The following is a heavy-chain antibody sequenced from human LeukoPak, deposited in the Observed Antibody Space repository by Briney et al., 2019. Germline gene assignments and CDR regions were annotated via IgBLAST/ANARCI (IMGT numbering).Heavy chain of an antibody. Sequence: SETLSLTCTVSGGSISGYYWSWIRQPPGKGLEWIGEINHSGSTNYNPSLKSRVTISVDTSKNQCSLKLSSVTAADTAVYYCARRGRYSSGWGVYYFDYWGQGTLVTVSS. J-gene: IGHJ4*02. D-gene: IGHD6-19*01. CDR1: GGSISGYY. V-gene: IGHV4-34*01. CDR3: ARRGRYSSGWGVYYFDY. CDR2: INHSGST.